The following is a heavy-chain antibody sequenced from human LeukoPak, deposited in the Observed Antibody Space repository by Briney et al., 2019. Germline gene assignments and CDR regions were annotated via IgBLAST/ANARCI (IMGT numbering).Heavy chain of an antibody. J-gene: IGHJ4*02. D-gene: IGHD6-19*01. CDR1: GFTFDDYA. Sequence: PGGSLRLSCAASGFTFDDYAMHWLRLDPGKGLEWASGIRWNSGSIGYAVSVKRRFTISRDNAKNYLYLQMNSLRAEDMALYYCAKDNRAVAGTGGFDYWGQGTLVTVSS. V-gene: IGHV3-9*03. CDR2: IRWNSGSI. CDR3: AKDNRAVAGTGGFDY.